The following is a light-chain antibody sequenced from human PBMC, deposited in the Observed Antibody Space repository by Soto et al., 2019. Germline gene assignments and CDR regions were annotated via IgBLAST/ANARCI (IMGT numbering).Light chain of an antibody. J-gene: IGKJ5*01. CDR2: WAS. CDR3: HQYYDTLIT. CDR1: QSCLYSSNNKNY. V-gene: IGKV4-1*01. Sequence: DRLLTQSPDSLSVSLGERATINCKSSQSCLYSSNNKNYLAWYQQKPGQPPKLLIYWASTRESGVPDRFSGSGSGTDFTLTINSLQAEDVAVYYCHQYYDTLITFGQGTRLEIK.